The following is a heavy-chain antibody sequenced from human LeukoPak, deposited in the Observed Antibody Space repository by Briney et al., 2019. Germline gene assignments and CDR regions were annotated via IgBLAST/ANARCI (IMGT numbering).Heavy chain of an antibody. D-gene: IGHD4-17*01. CDR2: IKSKSDGGKT. CDR3: TPFYGEYGS. J-gene: IGHJ4*02. CDR1: GFIFSNAW. V-gene: IGHV3-15*01. Sequence: PGGSLRLSCAASGFIFSNAWMNWVRQAPGKGLEWVGRIKSKSDGGKTDYAAPVKGRFTISRDDSKSTLYLQMDSLKTEDTAVYYCTPFYGEYGSWGQGTLVTVSS.